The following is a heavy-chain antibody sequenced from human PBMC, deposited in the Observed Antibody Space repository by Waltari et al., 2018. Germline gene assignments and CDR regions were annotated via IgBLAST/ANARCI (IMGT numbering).Heavy chain of an antibody. CDR2: ISYDGSNK. J-gene: IGHJ4*02. D-gene: IGHD1-26*01. CDR3: AKGVGAPGVDY. Sequence: QVQLVESGGGVLQPGRPLRLSFPTSALTFGASGRAWVRQAPGKGLEWVAVISYDGSNKYYADSVKGRFTISRDNSKNTLYLQMNSLRAEDTAVYYCAKGVGAPGVDYWGQGTLVTVSS. CDR1: ALTFGASG. V-gene: IGHV3-30*18.